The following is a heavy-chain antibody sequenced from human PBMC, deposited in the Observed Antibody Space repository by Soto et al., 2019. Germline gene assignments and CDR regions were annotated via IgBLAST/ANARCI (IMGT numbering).Heavy chain of an antibody. CDR2: VYYSGST. J-gene: IGHJ4*02. CDR3: GRLEGLATISYYFDY. V-gene: IGHV4-39*01. Sequence: SETXSLTCTVSGGSVSSSSYYWGWVRQPPGKGLERIGSVYYSGSTYYNPSLESRVTISVDKSKNQFSLKLMSLSATDTAVYYCGRLEGLATISYYFDYWGQGALVTVSS. CDR1: GGSVSSSSYY. D-gene: IGHD3-9*01.